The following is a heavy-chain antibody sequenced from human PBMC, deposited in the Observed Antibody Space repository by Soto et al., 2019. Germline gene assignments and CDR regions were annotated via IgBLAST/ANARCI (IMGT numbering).Heavy chain of an antibody. J-gene: IGHJ6*03. Sequence: QVQLVQSGAEVKKPGSSVKVSCKASGGTFSNYTISWVRQAPGQGLEWMGRIIPILNIANYAQKFQGRVTITADKSTTTAYMELSSLRFEDTAVYYCARVSEMGTVTEGFYYYMDVWGKGTTVTVSS. V-gene: IGHV1-69*02. CDR1: GGTFSNYT. D-gene: IGHD4-17*01. CDR3: ARVSEMGTVTEGFYYYMDV. CDR2: IIPILNIA.